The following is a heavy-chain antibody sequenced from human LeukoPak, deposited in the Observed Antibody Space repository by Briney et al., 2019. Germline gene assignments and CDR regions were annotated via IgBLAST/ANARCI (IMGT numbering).Heavy chain of an antibody. J-gene: IGHJ6*02. D-gene: IGHD3-16*02. Sequence: SETLSLTCTVSGGSVSSGSYYWSWIRQPPGKGLEWIGYIYYSGSTNYNPSLKSRVTISVDTSKNQFSLKLSSVTAADTAVYYCARHDYRGINDGMDVWGQGTTVIVSS. V-gene: IGHV4-61*01. CDR1: GGSVSSGSYY. CDR2: IYYSGST. CDR3: ARHDYRGINDGMDV.